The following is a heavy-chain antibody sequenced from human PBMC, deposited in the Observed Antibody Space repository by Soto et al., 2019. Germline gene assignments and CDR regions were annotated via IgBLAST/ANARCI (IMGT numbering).Heavy chain of an antibody. Sequence: SVKVSCKASGFTFTSSAVQWVRQARGQRLEWIGWIVVGSGNTNYAQKFQERVTITRDMSTSTAYMELSSLRSEDTAVYYCAAVGIAARPRDYWGQGTLVTVSS. CDR1: GFTFTSSA. CDR2: IVVGSGNT. D-gene: IGHD6-6*01. V-gene: IGHV1-58*01. J-gene: IGHJ4*02. CDR3: AAVGIAARPRDY.